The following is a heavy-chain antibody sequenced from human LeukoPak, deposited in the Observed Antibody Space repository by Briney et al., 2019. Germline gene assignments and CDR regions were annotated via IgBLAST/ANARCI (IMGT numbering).Heavy chain of an antibody. CDR2: IYYSGST. CDR3: ARHLGYYYYYGMDV. V-gene: IGHV4-59*08. D-gene: IGHD3-10*01. Sequence: SETLSLTCTVSGGSISSYYWSWIRQPPGKGLQWIGYIYYSGSTDYNPSLESRVTISVDTSKNQFSLKLASVTAADTAVYYCARHLGYYYYYGMDVWGQGTTVTVSS. J-gene: IGHJ6*02. CDR1: GGSISSYY.